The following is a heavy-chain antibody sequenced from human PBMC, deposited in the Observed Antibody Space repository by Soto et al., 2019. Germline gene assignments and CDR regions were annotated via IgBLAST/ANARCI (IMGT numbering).Heavy chain of an antibody. CDR1: GFTFSSYG. Sequence: QVQLVESGGGVVQPGRSLRLSCAASGFTFSSYGMHWVRQAPGKGLEWVAVISYDGSNKYYADSVKGRFTISRDNSKNTLYLQMNSLRAEDTAVYYCAKDSSGFLDYWGQGTLVTVSS. CDR2: ISYDGSNK. J-gene: IGHJ4*02. CDR3: AKDSSGFLDY. V-gene: IGHV3-30*18. D-gene: IGHD6-19*01.